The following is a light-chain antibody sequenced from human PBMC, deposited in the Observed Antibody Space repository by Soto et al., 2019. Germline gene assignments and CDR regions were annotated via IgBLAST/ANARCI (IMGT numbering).Light chain of an antibody. CDR1: QSLSTY. CDR2: GAY. CDR3: QYYSSSHT. V-gene: IGKV3-20*01. Sequence: EVVLTQSPDTLSLSPGESATLSCRASQSLSTYLAWYQHKPGQAPRLLIYGAYNRATGIPDRFSGSGSGTDFTLTITRLEAEDVAVYFCQYYSSSHTFGQGTKLEIK. J-gene: IGKJ2*01.